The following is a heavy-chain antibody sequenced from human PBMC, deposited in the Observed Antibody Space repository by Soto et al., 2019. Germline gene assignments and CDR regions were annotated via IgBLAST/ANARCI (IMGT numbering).Heavy chain of an antibody. CDR2: ISYDGSNK. J-gene: IGHJ4*02. V-gene: IGHV3-30*18. D-gene: IGHD2-15*01. Sequence: QVQLVESGGGVVQPGRSLRLSCAASGFTFSSYGMHWVRQAPGKGLEWVAVISYDGSNKYYADSVKGRFTISRDNSKNTLYLQMNSLRAEDTAVYYCAKEGLYCSGGSCYSEGMDYWGQGTLVTVSS. CDR1: GFTFSSYG. CDR3: AKEGLYCSGGSCYSEGMDY.